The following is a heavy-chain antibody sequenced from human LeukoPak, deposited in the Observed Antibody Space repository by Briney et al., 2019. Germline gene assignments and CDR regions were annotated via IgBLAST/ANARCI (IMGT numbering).Heavy chain of an antibody. CDR3: ARAIYSGYDFGY. V-gene: IGHV3-64*01. J-gene: IGHJ4*02. D-gene: IGHD5-12*01. Sequence: GGSLRLSCAASGFTFSTYAMHWVRQAPGKGLEYVSSVTSNGAGTYYANSVKGRFTISRDNSKNTLYLQMNSLRAEDTAVYYCARAIYSGYDFGYWGQGTLVTVS. CDR1: GFTFSTYA. CDR2: VTSNGAGT.